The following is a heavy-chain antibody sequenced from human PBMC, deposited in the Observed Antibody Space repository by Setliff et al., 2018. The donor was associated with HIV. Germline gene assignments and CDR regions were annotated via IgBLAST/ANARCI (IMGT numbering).Heavy chain of an antibody. J-gene: IGHJ4*02. CDR3: AKSRSVVVPAATDY. Sequence: SLRLSCAASGFTFSNYGMHWVRQAPGKGLEWVAVIWYDGSNKDHADSVKGRFTISRDNSKNTLYLQMNSLSAEDTAVYYCAKSRSVVVPAATDYWGQGILVTVSS. V-gene: IGHV3-33*06. CDR1: GFTFSNYG. D-gene: IGHD2-2*01. CDR2: IWYDGSNK.